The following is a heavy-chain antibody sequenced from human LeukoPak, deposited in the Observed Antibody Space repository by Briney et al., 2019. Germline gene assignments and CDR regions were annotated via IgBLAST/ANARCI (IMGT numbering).Heavy chain of an antibody. J-gene: IGHJ4*02. D-gene: IGHD3-22*01. Sequence: GGSLRLSCAASGFTFSSYAMHWVRQAPGKGLEWVAVISYDGSNKYYADSVKGRFTISRDNSKNTLYLQMNSLRAEDTAVYYCARDQHHYYDSSGYYPNWGQGTLVTVSS. CDR1: GFTFSSYA. V-gene: IGHV3-30-3*01. CDR3: ARDQHHYYDSSGYYPN. CDR2: ISYDGSNK.